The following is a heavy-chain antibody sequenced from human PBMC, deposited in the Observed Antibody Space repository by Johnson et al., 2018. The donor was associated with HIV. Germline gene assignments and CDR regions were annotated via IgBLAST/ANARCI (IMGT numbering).Heavy chain of an antibody. D-gene: IGHD3-9*01. CDR3: ARDTLSHFGRVTCYRPDDAFDI. V-gene: IGHV3-11*04. CDR1: GFTFSDYY. J-gene: IGHJ3*02. CDR2: ISGSGTTI. Sequence: VQVVESGGDVVQPGRSLRLSCAASGFTFSDYYMSWIRQAPGKGLEWISYISGSGTTIFYTDSVKGRFAISRDNAKKSLFLRMDSLRAEDTAVYYCARDTLSHFGRVTCYRPDDAFDIWGQGTMVTVSS.